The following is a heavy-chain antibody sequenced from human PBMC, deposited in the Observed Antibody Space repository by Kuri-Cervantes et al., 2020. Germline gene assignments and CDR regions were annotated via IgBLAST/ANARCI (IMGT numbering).Heavy chain of an antibody. Sequence: LSLTCAGPGFTFTYAWMSWVRQAPGRGLEWVSIIYSGDTYYTDSVKGRFTISRDDSMNTLYLQMNSLRAEDSAVYYCAREPSGSNAGAVDYWGQGTLVTVSS. D-gene: IGHD4-23*01. CDR3: AREPSGSNAGAVDY. V-gene: IGHV3-53*01. CDR1: GFTFTYAW. J-gene: IGHJ4*02. CDR2: IYSGDT.